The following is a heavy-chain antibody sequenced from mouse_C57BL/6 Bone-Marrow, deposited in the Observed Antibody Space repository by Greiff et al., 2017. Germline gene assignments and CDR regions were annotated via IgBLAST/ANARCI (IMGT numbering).Heavy chain of an antibody. CDR2: IHPNSGST. D-gene: IGHD2-1*01. V-gene: IGHV1-64*01. J-gene: IGHJ4*01. CDR1: GYTFTSYW. Sequence: VQLQQSGAELVKPGASVKLSCKASGYTFTSYWMHWVKQRPGQGLEWIGMIHPNSGSTNYNEKFKSKATLTVDKSSSTAYMLLSSLTSEDSAVYYCARNYPMDYWGQGTSVTVSS. CDR3: ARNYPMDY.